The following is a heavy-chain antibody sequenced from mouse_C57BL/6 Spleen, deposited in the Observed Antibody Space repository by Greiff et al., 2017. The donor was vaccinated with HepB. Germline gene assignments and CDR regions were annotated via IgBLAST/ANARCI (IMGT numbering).Heavy chain of an antibody. V-gene: IGHV1-26*01. D-gene: IGHD2-1*01. CDR3: ASSIYYGKDYAMDY. Sequence: EVQLQQSGPELVKPGASVKISCKASGYTFTDYYMNWVKQSHGKSLEWIGDINPNNGGTSYNQKFKGKDTLTVDKSSSTAYMELRSLTSEDSAVYYCASSIYYGKDYAMDYWGQGTSVTVSS. CDR2: INPNNGGT. CDR1: GYTFTDYY. J-gene: IGHJ4*01.